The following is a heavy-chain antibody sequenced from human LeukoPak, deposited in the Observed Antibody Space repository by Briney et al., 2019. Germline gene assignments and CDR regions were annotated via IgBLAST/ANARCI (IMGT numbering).Heavy chain of an antibody. D-gene: IGHD1-26*01. CDR3: AKDKGREGDY. J-gene: IGHJ4*02. CDR1: GFTFSTYW. Sequence: PGGSLRLSCAASGFTFSTYWMHWVRQAPGKGLVWVSHINSDGSSTSYADSVKGRFTISRDNAKNTLYLQMNSLRAEDTAVYYCAKDKGREGDYWGQGTLVTVSS. CDR2: INSDGSST. V-gene: IGHV3-74*01.